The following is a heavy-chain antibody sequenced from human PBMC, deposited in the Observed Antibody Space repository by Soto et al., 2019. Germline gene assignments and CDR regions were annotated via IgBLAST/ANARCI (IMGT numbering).Heavy chain of an antibody. V-gene: IGHV4-59*01. D-gene: IGHD6-19*01. CDR3: ARGGYSSGWYDGEFDY. CDR1: GGSISSYY. CDR2: IYYSGST. Sequence: QVQLQESGPGLVKPSETLSLTCTVSGGSISSYYWSWIRQPPGKGLEWIGYIYYSGSTNYNPSLKSRVTISVDTSKNQFSLKLSSVTAADTAVYYCARGGYSSGWYDGEFDYWGQGTLVTVSS. J-gene: IGHJ4*02.